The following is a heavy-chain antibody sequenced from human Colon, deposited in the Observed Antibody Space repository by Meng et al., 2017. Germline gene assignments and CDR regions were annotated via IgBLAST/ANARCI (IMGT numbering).Heavy chain of an antibody. D-gene: IGHD5-18*01. CDR3: ARLTAMITSDSAFDI. Sequence: GESLKISCAASGFTFRNYALHWVRQAPGKGLEWVSVISHDGDKKYYADSVRGRFTISRDNSKNTLYLQMSSLRLEDTAVYFCARLTAMITSDSAFDIWGQGKMV. V-gene: IGHV3-30*04. CDR1: GFTFRNYA. J-gene: IGHJ3*02. CDR2: ISHDGDKK.